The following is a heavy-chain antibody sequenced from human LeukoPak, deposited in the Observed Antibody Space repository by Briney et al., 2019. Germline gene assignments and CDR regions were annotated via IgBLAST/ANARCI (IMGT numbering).Heavy chain of an antibody. CDR2: ISDGGTAI. Sequence: PGGSLRLSCAVSGITFSTYEMNWVRQAPGKGLEWVSYISDGGTAIYYADSVKGRFTISRDNAKNSLYLQMNSLRADDTAVYYCATALRYWGQETLVRVSS. J-gene: IGHJ4*02. CDR3: ATALRY. CDR1: GITFSTYE. V-gene: IGHV3-48*03.